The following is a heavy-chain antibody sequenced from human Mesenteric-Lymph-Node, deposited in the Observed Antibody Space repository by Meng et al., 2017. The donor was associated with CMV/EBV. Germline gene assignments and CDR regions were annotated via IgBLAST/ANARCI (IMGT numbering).Heavy chain of an antibody. Sequence: LSLTCAASGFTFSISTMNWVRQAPGKGLEWVSRIITESGFGIQYADSVKGRFTISRDNSRDTLYLQMNSLRAEDTAVYYCARYCSSTSCYYYGMDVWGQGTTVTVSS. D-gene: IGHD2-2*01. V-gene: IGHV3-23*01. CDR3: ARYCSSTSCYYYGMDV. CDR1: GFTFSIST. CDR2: IITESGFGI. J-gene: IGHJ6*02.